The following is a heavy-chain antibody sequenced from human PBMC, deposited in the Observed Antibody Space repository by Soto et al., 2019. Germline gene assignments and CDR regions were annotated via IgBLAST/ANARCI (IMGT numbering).Heavy chain of an antibody. V-gene: IGHV1-18*01. D-gene: IGHD2-15*01. CDR1: GYTFTSYG. J-gene: IGHJ3*02. Sequence: ASVKVSCKASGYTFTSYGISWVRQAPGQGLEWMGWISAYNGNTNYAQKLQGRVTMTTDPSTSTAYMELRSLRSDDTAVYYCARRDGYCSGGSCYPLQNNAFDIWGQGTMVTVSS. CDR2: ISAYNGNT. CDR3: ARRDGYCSGGSCYPLQNNAFDI.